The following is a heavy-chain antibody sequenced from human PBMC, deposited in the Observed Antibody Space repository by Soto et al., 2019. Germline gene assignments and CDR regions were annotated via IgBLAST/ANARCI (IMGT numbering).Heavy chain of an antibody. CDR3: TRARIHCSSTSCALLRVGYYGVDV. J-gene: IGHJ6*02. Sequence: GGSLRLSCTASGFTFGDYAMSWFRQAPGKGLEWVGFIRSKAYGGTTEYAASVKGRFTISRDDSKSIAYLQMTSMKTEDPAVYYCTRARIHCSSTSCALLRVGYYGVDVWGQGTTVTVSS. CDR1: GFTFGDYA. V-gene: IGHV3-49*03. CDR2: IRSKAYGGTT. D-gene: IGHD2-2*01.